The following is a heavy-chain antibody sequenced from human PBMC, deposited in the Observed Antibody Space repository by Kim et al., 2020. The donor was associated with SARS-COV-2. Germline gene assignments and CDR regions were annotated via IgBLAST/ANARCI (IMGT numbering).Heavy chain of an antibody. V-gene: IGHV3-48*02. D-gene: IGHD3-22*01. Sequence: GGSLRLSCAVSGITFSSYSMNWVRQAPGKGLEWVSYISSSSSTIYYADSVKGRFSISRDNAKNSLNLQMNSLRDEDTAVYYCASGFYDRGPDEYDAFDIWGQGTMVTVSS. CDR3: ASGFYDRGPDEYDAFDI. CDR1: GITFSSYS. J-gene: IGHJ3*02. CDR2: ISSSSSTI.